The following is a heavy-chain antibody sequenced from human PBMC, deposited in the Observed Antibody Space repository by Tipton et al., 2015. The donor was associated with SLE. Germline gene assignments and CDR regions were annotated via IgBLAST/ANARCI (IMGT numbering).Heavy chain of an antibody. CDR3: VRDVSWGANNYGMDV. J-gene: IGHJ6*02. CDR2: ISWNSGGI. CDR1: GFTFSNFA. D-gene: IGHD7-27*01. V-gene: IGHV3-9*01. Sequence: VQLVQSGGGLVQPGGSLRLPCAASGFTFSNFAMHWVRQAPGKGLEWVSGISWNSGGIGYADSVKGRFAISRDTSTNTLYLEMTSLRTEDTAVYYCVRDVSWGANNYGMDVWGQGTTVTVSS.